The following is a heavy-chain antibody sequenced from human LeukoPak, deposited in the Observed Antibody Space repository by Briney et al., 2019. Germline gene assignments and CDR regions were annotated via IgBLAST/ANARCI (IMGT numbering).Heavy chain of an antibody. CDR3: ARDGGVDIVVVPADY. D-gene: IGHD2-2*01. V-gene: IGHV3-7*01. CDR1: GFTFSSYW. Sequence: GGSLRLSCAASGFTFSSYWMSWVRQAPGKGLGWVANIKQDGSEKYYVDSVKGRFTISRDNAKNSLYLQMNSLRAEDTAVYYCARDGGVDIVVVPADYWGQGTLVTVSS. CDR2: IKQDGSEK. J-gene: IGHJ4*02.